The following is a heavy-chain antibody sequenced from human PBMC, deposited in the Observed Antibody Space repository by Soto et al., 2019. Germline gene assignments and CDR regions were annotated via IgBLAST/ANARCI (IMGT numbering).Heavy chain of an antibody. Sequence: QVQLVESGGGVVQPGRSLRLSCAASGFTFSSYGMHWVRQAPGKGLEWVAVISYDGSNKYYADSVKGRFTISRDNSKNSLYLQMNSLRAEDTAVYYCAKAVKVYLDYWGQGTLVTVSS. V-gene: IGHV3-30*18. J-gene: IGHJ4*02. CDR3: AKAVKVYLDY. CDR2: ISYDGSNK. CDR1: GFTFSSYG.